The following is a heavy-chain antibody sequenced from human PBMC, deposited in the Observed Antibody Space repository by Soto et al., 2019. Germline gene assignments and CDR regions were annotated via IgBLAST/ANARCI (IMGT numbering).Heavy chain of an antibody. CDR3: ARASRYFDWLGSPSPAFDP. CDR1: GGTFSSYA. Sequence: SVKVSCKASGGTFSSYAISWVRQAPGQGLEWMGGIIPIFGTANYAQKFQGRVTITADKSTSTAYMELSSLRSEDTAVYYCARASRYFDWLGSPSPAFDPWGQGTLVTVSS. D-gene: IGHD3-9*01. J-gene: IGHJ5*02. V-gene: IGHV1-69*06. CDR2: IIPIFGTA.